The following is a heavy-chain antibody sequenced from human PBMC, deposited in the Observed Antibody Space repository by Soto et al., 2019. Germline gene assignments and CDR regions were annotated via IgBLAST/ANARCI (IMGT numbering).Heavy chain of an antibody. CDR3: ARGSMSRGGLSLEV. CDR2: FYYTGST. J-gene: IGHJ6*02. V-gene: IGHV4-30-4*01. D-gene: IGHD3-10*01. Sequence: QVQLQESGPGLVKPSQTLSLTCTVSGASITSDDYFWGWIRQPPGQGLEWTAFFYYTGSTYYNPSLKSRATISVDTAKFQCSLRLLSVTAADSAVYYCARGSMSRGGLSLEVWGQGITVTGSS. CDR1: GASITSDDYF.